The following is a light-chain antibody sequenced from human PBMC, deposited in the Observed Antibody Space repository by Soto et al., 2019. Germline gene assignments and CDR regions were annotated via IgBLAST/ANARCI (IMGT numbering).Light chain of an antibody. CDR3: QQYGSSPLT. CDR2: GAS. Sequence: EIVLTQPPGTLSLSPGERATLSCRASQSVSSSYLAWYQQKPGQAPRLLIYGASTRATGIPDRFSGSGSGTDFTLTINRLGPEDFSVDYGQQYGSSPLTFGGGTKVEIK. V-gene: IGKV3-20*01. CDR1: QSVSSSY. J-gene: IGKJ4*01.